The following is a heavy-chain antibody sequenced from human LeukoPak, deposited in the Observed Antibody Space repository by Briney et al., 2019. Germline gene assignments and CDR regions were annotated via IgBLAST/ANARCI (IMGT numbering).Heavy chain of an antibody. CDR2: TSYDGGDK. J-gene: IGHJ6*02. CDR3: ARGGSFDILTGYYQTQYYYPMDV. V-gene: IGHV3-30*04. Sequence: GRSLRLSCAASGFTFSTYAIHWVRQAPGKGLEWVAVTSYDGGDKYYADSVKGRFTISRDNSKNTVSLEMNSLRAEDTAVYYCARGGSFDILTGYYQTQYYYPMDVWGRGTTVTVSS. D-gene: IGHD3-9*01. CDR1: GFTFSTYA.